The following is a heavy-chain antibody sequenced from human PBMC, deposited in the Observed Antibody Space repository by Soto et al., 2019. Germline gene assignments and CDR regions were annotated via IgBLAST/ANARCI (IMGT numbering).Heavy chain of an antibody. CDR2: INHSGST. CDR1: GGSFSGYY. D-gene: IGHD3-10*01. Sequence: SETLSLTCAVYGGSFSGYYWSWIRQPPGKGLEWIGEINHSGSTNYNPSLKSRVTISVDTSKNQFSLKLGSVTAADTAVYYCARLVRGVIVYYYYGMDVWGQGTTVTVSS. CDR3: ARLVRGVIVYYYYGMDV. J-gene: IGHJ6*02. V-gene: IGHV4-34*01.